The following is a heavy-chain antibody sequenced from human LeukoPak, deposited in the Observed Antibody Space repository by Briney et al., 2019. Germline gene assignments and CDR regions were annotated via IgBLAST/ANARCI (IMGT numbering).Heavy chain of an antibody. Sequence: GASVKVSCKASGYTFPSYDINGVRQAPGQGLEWMGWMNPNSGNTGYAQKFQGRVTMTRNTSISTAYMELSSLRSEDTAVYYCARTRDYGSGAPYYYMDVWGKGTTVTISS. V-gene: IGHV1-8*01. CDR2: MNPNSGNT. D-gene: IGHD3-10*01. CDR3: ARTRDYGSGAPYYYMDV. CDR1: GYTFPSYD. J-gene: IGHJ6*03.